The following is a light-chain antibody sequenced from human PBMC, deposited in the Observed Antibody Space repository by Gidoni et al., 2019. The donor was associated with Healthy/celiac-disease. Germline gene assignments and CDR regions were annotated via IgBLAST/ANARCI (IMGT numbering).Light chain of an antibody. J-gene: IGKJ2*01. CDR3: QQSYSTPYT. Sequence: DFQMTQSPSSLSASVGDRVTITCRASQSISSYLNWYQQKPGKAPQLLIYAASSLQSGVPSSFSGSGSGTDFTLTISSLQPEDFATYYCQQSYSTPYTFGQGTKLEIK. CDR2: AAS. CDR1: QSISSY. V-gene: IGKV1-39*01.